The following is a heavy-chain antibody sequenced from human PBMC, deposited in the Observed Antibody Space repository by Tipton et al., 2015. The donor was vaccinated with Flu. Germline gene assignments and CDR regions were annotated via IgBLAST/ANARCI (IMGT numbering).Heavy chain of an antibody. J-gene: IGHJ6*02. V-gene: IGHV3-66*01. CDR1: GFTVSSNY. CDR2: IYSGGST. CDR3: ARDGTRWGYCPNGVCYMSPNYYGMDV. Sequence: CAASGFTVSSNYMSWVRQAPGKGLEWVSVIYSGGSTYYADSVKGRFTISRDNSKNTLYLQMNSLRAEDTAVYYCARDGTRWGYCPNGVCYMSPNYYGMDVWGQGTTVTVSS. D-gene: IGHD2-8*01.